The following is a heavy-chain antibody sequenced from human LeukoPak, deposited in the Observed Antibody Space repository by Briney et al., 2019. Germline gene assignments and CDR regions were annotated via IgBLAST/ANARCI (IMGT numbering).Heavy chain of an antibody. V-gene: IGHV3-11*05. CDR1: GFTFSDNY. D-gene: IGHD6-13*01. CDR2: ISSGSSYT. CDR3: ARVYGSRSYVDY. Sequence: GGSLRLSCAASGFTFSDNYMSWIRQAPGKGLEWVSCISSGSSYTDYADSVKGQFTISRDNAKNSLYLQMNSLRADDTAVFYCARVYGSRSYVDYWGQGTLVTVSS. J-gene: IGHJ4*02.